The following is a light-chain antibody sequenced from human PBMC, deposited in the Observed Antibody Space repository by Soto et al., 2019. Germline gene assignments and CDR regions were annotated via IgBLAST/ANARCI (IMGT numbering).Light chain of an antibody. J-gene: IGLJ2*01. Sequence: QSALTQPPSASGSPGQSVTISCTGTSSDVGGYNYVSWYQQHPGKAPKLMIYEVSKRPSGVPDRFSGSKSGNTASLTVSGLRAEEEADYNSGSYAGSNTLVVLGGGTKLTVL. CDR2: EVS. CDR1: SSDVGGYNY. V-gene: IGLV2-8*01. CDR3: GSYAGSNTLVV.